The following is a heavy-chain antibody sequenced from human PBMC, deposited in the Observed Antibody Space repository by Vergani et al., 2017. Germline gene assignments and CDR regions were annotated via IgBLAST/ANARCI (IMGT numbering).Heavy chain of an antibody. D-gene: IGHD4-11*01. CDR3: AREGLGTTVTVGHYGMDV. CDR1: GYTFTSYY. CDR2: INPSGGST. J-gene: IGHJ6*04. V-gene: IGHV1-46*01. Sequence: QVQLVQSGAEVKKPGASVKVSCKVSGYTFTSYYMHWVRQAPGQGLEWMGIINPSGGSTSYAQKFQGRVTMARDTSTSTVYMELSSLRSEDTAVYYCAREGLGTTVTVGHYGMDVWGEGTTVTVSS.